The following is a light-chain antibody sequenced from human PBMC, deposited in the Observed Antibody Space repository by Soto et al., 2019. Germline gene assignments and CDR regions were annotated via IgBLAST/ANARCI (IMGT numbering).Light chain of an antibody. CDR3: QQSYSTPWK. Sequence: DIQRTQSPSSVSASVVDRVSITCRASQSISNYLNWYQQKPGKAPKLLIYTASSLQSGVPSRFSGSGSGTDFTLTVSSLQPEDFATYFCQQSYSTPWKFGHGTKVDIK. CDR2: TAS. J-gene: IGKJ1*01. CDR1: QSISNY. V-gene: IGKV1-39*01.